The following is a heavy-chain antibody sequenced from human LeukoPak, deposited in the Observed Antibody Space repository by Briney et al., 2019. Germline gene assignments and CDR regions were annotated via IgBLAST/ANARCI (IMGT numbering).Heavy chain of an antibody. J-gene: IGHJ5*02. V-gene: IGHV3-30-3*01. CDR3: VKASSSSPQYNWFDA. D-gene: IGHD6-6*01. CDR2: ISYDGSNK. Sequence: GGSLRLSCAASGFTFSSYAMHWVRQAPGKGLEWVAVISYDGSNKYYADSVKGRFTISRDNSKNTLYLQMNSLRAEDTALYYCVKASSSSPQYNWFDAWGQGTLVTVSS. CDR1: GFTFSSYA.